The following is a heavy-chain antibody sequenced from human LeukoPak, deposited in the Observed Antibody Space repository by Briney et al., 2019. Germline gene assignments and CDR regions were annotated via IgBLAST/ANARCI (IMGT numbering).Heavy chain of an antibody. CDR2: IRYDGSNK. Sequence: PGGSLRLSCAASGFTFSSYGMHWVRQAPGKGLEWVAFIRYDGSNKYYADSVKGRFTISRDNSKNTLYLQMNSLRAEDTAVYYCASPVGAPTVVTPPDYWGQGTLVTVSS. D-gene: IGHD4-23*01. V-gene: IGHV3-30*02. J-gene: IGHJ4*02. CDR1: GFTFSSYG. CDR3: ASPVGAPTVVTPPDY.